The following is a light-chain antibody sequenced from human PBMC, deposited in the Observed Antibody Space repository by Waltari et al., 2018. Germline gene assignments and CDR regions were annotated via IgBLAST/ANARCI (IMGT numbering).Light chain of an antibody. CDR2: EVT. CDR3: SSYTSSSTFSVV. Sequence: QSALTQPASVSGSPGQSITNSCTGTSSDVGGYNYVSWYQQHPGKAPKLIIYEVTNRPSGVSNRFSGSKSGNTASLTISGLQAEDEADYSCSSYTSSSTFSVVFGGGTKLTVL. J-gene: IGLJ2*01. V-gene: IGLV2-14*01. CDR1: SSDVGGYNY.